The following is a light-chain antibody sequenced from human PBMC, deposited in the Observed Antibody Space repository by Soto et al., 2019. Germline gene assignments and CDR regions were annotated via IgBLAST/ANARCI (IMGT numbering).Light chain of an antibody. CDR1: QSINNY. CDR3: QQSYSIPA. J-gene: IGKJ3*01. Sequence: DIQMTQSPSSLSASVGDRVTITCRASQSINNYLNWYQQKPGKAPNLLIYAASSLQSGVPSRFSGSGSGTDFTLTISSLQPEDFATYYCQQSYSIPACGPGTKVDIK. CDR2: AAS. V-gene: IGKV1-39*01.